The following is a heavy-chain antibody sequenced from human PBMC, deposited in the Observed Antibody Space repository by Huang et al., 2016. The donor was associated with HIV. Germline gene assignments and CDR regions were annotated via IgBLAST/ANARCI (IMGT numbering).Heavy chain of an antibody. J-gene: IGHJ3*02. CDR3: ARDPKYHRIGYYRQRRGIDI. D-gene: IGHD3-22*01. V-gene: IGHV1-18*01. CDR1: RYTFTSYG. CDR2: ISASSGDT. Sequence: QIQLMQSGPELKQPGASVTVSCKASRYTFTSYGITWVRQAPGQGPEWMGWISASSGDTEYAQKCQGRVTLTTDTSTNIAYMELRSLRSDDTAKYYCARDPKYHRIGYYRQRRGIDIWGQGTMVIVPS.